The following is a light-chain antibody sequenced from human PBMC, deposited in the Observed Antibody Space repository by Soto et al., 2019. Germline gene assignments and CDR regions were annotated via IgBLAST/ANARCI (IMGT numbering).Light chain of an antibody. CDR3: QQHSNYPIT. Sequence: DIQMTQSPSTLSASVGDRVTITCRASRNIGSWLAWYLQKAGKAPNLLIYRASILETGVPSRFTGSASGTEFTLTISSLQPDDFATYYCQQHSNYPITFGGGTKVDIK. CDR2: RAS. CDR1: RNIGSW. J-gene: IGKJ4*01. V-gene: IGKV1-5*03.